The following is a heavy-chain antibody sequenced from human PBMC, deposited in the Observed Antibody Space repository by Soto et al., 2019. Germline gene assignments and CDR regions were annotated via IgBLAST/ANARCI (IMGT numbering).Heavy chain of an antibody. J-gene: IGHJ4*02. D-gene: IGHD1-1*01. CDR3: ARTLPNRQLFDS. Sequence: SETLSLTCTISVGSISSYYWSWIRQPPDKGLEWIGYIYNSGSNNYNPSLESRLTISIDTSKNQFSLRLASVTAADTAVYYCARTLPNRQLFDSWSQGTLVTVSS. V-gene: IGHV4-59*01. CDR1: VGSISSYY. CDR2: IYNSGSN.